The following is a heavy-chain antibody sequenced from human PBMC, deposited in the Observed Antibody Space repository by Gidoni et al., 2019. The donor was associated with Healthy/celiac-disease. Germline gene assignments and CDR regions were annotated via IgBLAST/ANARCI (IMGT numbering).Heavy chain of an antibody. CDR3: ARDPAYYDFWSGYCRD. D-gene: IGHD3-3*01. Sequence: QVQLVESGGGVVQPGRSLRLSCEASGFTFSSYAMHWVRQAPGKGLEWVAVISYDGSNKYYADSVKGRFTISRDNSKNTLYLQMNSLRAEDTAVYYCARDPAYYDFWSGYCRDWGQGTLVTVSS. CDR2: ISYDGSNK. J-gene: IGHJ4*02. CDR1: GFTFSSYA. V-gene: IGHV3-30-3*01.